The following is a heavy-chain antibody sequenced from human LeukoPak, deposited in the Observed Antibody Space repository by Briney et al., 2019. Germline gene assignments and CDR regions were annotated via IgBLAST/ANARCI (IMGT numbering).Heavy chain of an antibody. J-gene: IGHJ4*02. Sequence: PGRSLRLSCAASGFTFSSYGMHWVRQAPGKGLDCVAVIWYDGSNKYYADSVKGRFTISRDNSKNTLYLQMNSLRAEDTAVYYCAKDSTAIAVAGTGFFDYWGQGTLVTVSS. CDR1: GFTFSSYG. V-gene: IGHV3-33*06. CDR2: IWYDGSNK. D-gene: IGHD6-19*01. CDR3: AKDSTAIAVAGTGFFDY.